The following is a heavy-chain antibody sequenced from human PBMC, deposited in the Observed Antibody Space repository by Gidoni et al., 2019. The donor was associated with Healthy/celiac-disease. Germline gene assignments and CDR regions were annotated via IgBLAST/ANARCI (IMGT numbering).Heavy chain of an antibody. D-gene: IGHD2-15*01. V-gene: IGHV5-51*01. CDR3: ARREYCSGGSCYSPYYYYYYGMDV. CDR1: GYSFTCYC. J-gene: IGHJ6*02. Sequence: EVQLVQSGAEVKKPGESLMISCKGSGYSFTCYCIGCVRQMPGKGLEWMGIFYPGESDTRYSPSFQGQVTISADKSISTAYLQWSSLKASDTSMYYCARREYCSGGSCYSPYYYYYYGMDVWGQGTTVTVSS. CDR2: FYPGESDT.